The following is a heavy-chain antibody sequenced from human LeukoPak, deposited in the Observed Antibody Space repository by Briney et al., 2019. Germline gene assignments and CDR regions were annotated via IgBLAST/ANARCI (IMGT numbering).Heavy chain of an antibody. CDR2: INPNSGGT. CDR1: GYTFTVYY. J-gene: IGHJ4*02. V-gene: IGHV1-2*02. Sequence: VASVKVSFKASGYTFTVYYLHWVRQAPGQGLEWVGWINPNSGGTNYAQKFQGRVTMTRDTSISTVYMELSRLRSDDTAVCYCSREDYWGQGTLVTVSS. CDR3: SREDY.